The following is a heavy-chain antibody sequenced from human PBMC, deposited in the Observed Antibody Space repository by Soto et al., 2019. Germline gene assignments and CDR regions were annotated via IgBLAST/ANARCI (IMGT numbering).Heavy chain of an antibody. D-gene: IGHD6-13*01. J-gene: IGHJ4*02. Sequence: GGSLRLSCAASGFTFSSYAMSWVRQAPGKGLEWVSAISGSGGSTYYADSVKGRFTISRDNSKNTLYLQMNSLRAEDTAVYYCAKVQPPRIAAAGGYFDYWGKGTLVTVSS. CDR1: GFTFSSYA. CDR2: ISGSGGST. CDR3: AKVQPPRIAAAGGYFDY. V-gene: IGHV3-23*01.